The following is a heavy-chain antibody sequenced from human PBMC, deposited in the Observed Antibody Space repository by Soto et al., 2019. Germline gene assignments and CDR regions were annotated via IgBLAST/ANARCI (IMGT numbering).Heavy chain of an antibody. CDR2: INPSGGST. J-gene: IGHJ4*02. V-gene: IGHV1-46*01. D-gene: IGHD4-17*01. CDR1: AYPFTSFY. CDR3: AREGTDYGDYDY. Sequence: QVQLVQSGAEVKKPGASVKISCKASAYPFTSFYIHWVRQAPGQGLEWMGMINPSGGSTTYAQKFQGSVTLNRDTSTNTVYMELTGLKYDDTAMYFCAREGTDYGDYDYWGQGTLVTVSS.